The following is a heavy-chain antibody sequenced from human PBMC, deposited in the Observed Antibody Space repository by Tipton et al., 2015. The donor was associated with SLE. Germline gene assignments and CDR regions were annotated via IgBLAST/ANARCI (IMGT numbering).Heavy chain of an antibody. V-gene: IGHV3-9*01. CDR3: AKDRGFYEASGYFDY. CDR2: ISWNSGIM. D-gene: IGHD2/OR15-2a*01. Sequence: SLRLSCAASGFTFDDYVMHWVRQAPGKGLEWVSGISWNSGIMGYADSVKGRFSISRDSAKNSLYLQMNSLRAEDTALYYCAKDRGFYEASGYFDYWGQGTLVTVSS. CDR1: GFTFDDYV. J-gene: IGHJ4*02.